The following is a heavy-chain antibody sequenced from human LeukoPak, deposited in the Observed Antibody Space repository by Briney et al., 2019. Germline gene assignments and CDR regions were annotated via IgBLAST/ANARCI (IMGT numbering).Heavy chain of an antibody. CDR2: ISGTSSTT. CDR1: GFRFNYYA. J-gene: IGHJ3*02. V-gene: IGHV3-23*01. CDR3: AKDPPIVVVIDAFDI. D-gene: IGHD3-22*01. Sequence: GGSLRLSCAASGFRFNYYAMSWVRQAPGKGLEWVSVISGTSSTTYYADSVKGRFTISRDNSKNTLYLQMNSLRAEDTAVYYCAKDPPIVVVIDAFDIWGQGTMVTVSS.